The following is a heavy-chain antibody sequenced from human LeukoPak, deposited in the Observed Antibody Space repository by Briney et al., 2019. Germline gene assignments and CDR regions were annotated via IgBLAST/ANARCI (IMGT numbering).Heavy chain of an antibody. CDR1: GGSISSSSYY. V-gene: IGHV4-39*07. J-gene: IGHJ3*02. CDR3: ARDITGYSYGFDAFDI. CDR2: IYYSGST. D-gene: IGHD5-18*01. Sequence: SETLSLTCTVSGGSISSSSYYWGWIRQPPGKGLEWIGSIYYSGSTYYNPSLESRVTISVDTSKNQFSLKLSSVTAADTAVYYCARDITGYSYGFDAFDIWGQGTMVTVSS.